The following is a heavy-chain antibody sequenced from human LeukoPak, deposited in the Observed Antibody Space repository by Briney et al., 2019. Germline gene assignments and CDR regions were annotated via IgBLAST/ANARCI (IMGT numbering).Heavy chain of an antibody. Sequence: GESLKISCKASGYTITNNYMHWVRQAPGQGLEWMGWINPNSGGTNYAQKFQGRVTMTRDTSISTAYMELSRLRSDDTAVYYCARDLGRSSSRPPGYWGQGTLVIVSS. V-gene: IGHV1-2*02. CDR3: ARDLGRSSSRPPGY. D-gene: IGHD6-13*01. J-gene: IGHJ4*02. CDR2: INPNSGGT. CDR1: GYTITNNY.